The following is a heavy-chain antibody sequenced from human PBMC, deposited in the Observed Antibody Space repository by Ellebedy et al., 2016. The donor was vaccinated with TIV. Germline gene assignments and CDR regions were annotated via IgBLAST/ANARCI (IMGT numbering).Heavy chain of an antibody. CDR3: ASSDDY. CDR1: GFTFSSYG. CDR2: ISYDGSNK. Sequence: GGSLRLXCAASGFTFSSYGMHWVRQAPGKGLEWVAVISYDGSNKYYADSVKGRFTISRDNSKNTLYLQMNSLRAEDTAVYYCASSDDYWGQGTLVTVSS. V-gene: IGHV3-30*03. J-gene: IGHJ4*02.